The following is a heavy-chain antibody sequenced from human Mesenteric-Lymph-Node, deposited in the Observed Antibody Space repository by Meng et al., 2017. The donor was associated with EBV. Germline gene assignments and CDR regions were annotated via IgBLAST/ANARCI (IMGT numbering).Heavy chain of an antibody. CDR3: ARVSCSSISCDTLDS. V-gene: IGHV1-3*04. CDR2: LNNAQGNT. Sequence: HVQLVQSGAEVKKPGASVKVSCKASGYTFINNAIQWVRQAPGQRLEWMGWLNNAQGNTKYSQKFQDRVTITRDTSASTAYMEMRSLRSEDTAVYYCARVSCSSISCDTLDSWGQGTLVTVSS. D-gene: IGHD2-2*02. J-gene: IGHJ5*01. CDR1: GYTFINNA.